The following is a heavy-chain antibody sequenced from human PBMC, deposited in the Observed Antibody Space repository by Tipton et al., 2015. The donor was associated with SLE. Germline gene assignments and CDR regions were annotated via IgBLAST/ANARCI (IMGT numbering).Heavy chain of an antibody. J-gene: IGHJ4*02. CDR1: GGSINSSSYY. V-gene: IGHV4-39*07. D-gene: IGHD4-11*01. CDR2: IYHSGST. CDR3: ARDYSMVY. Sequence: TLSLTCTVSGGSINSSSYYWGWIRQPPGKGLEWIGSIYHSGSTYYNPSLKSRVTISVDTSKNQFSLKLSSVTAADTAVYYCARDYSMVYWGQGTLVTVSS.